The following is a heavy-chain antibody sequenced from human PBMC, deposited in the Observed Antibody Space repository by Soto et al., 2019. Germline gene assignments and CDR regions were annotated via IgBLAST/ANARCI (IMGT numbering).Heavy chain of an antibody. V-gene: IGHV3-64D*06. J-gene: IGHJ4*02. D-gene: IGHD6-19*01. CDR1: GFTFSRYA. CDR3: VKDLRAISVAGDFDY. Sequence: PGGSLRLSCSASGFTFSRYAMHWVRQAPGQGLEYVSAISSNGGSTYYADSVKGRFTISRDNSKNTLYLQMSSLRAEDTAVYYCVKDLRAISVAGDFDYWRQGSLVTVYS. CDR2: ISSNGGST.